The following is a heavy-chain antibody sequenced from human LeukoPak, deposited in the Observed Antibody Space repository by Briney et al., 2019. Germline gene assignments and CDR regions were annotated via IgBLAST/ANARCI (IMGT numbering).Heavy chain of an antibody. Sequence: GASVKVSCKASGYTFTGYYTHWVRQAPGQGLEWMGWINPNSGGTNYAQKFQGRVTMTRDTSISTAYMELSRLRSDDTAVYYCARDEGYCSSTSCSNYYYYGMDVWGQGTTVTVSS. V-gene: IGHV1-2*02. D-gene: IGHD2-2*01. CDR1: GYTFTGYY. CDR2: INPNSGGT. CDR3: ARDEGYCSSTSCSNYYYYGMDV. J-gene: IGHJ6*02.